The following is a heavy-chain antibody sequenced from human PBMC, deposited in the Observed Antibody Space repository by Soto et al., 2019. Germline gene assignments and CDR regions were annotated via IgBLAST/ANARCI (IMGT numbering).Heavy chain of an antibody. CDR1: RYTFISYA. D-gene: IGHD1-1*01. J-gene: IGHJ6*02. CDR2: INGGNGNT. Sequence: VASVKVSCKASRYTFISYAMHWVRQAPGQRLEWMGWINGGNGNTKYSQRFQGRVTITGDTSASTAYMELSSLRSEDTAVYYCATQSGTTENYGMDVWGQGTTVTVSS. CDR3: ATQSGTTENYGMDV. V-gene: IGHV1-3*01.